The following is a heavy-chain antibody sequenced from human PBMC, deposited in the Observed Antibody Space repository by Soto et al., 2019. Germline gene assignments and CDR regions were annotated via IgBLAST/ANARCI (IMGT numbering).Heavy chain of an antibody. D-gene: IGHD4-4*01. CDR3: ARREDYSNYEEAFDI. J-gene: IGHJ3*02. CDR2: IYYSGST. Sequence: PSETLSLTCTVSGGSISSYYWSWIRQPPGKGLEWIGYIYYSGSTNYNPSLKSRVTISVDTSKNQFSLKLSSVTAADTAVYYCARREDYSNYEEAFDIWGQGTMVTVSS. V-gene: IGHV4-59*01. CDR1: GGSISSYY.